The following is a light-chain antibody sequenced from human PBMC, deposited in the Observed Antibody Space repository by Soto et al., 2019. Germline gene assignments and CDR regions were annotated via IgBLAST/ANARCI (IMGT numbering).Light chain of an antibody. V-gene: IGKV1-5*03. Sequence: DIQMTQSPSTLSASVGDTVTTTCRASQSISSWLAWYQQKPGKAPKLLIYKASTLKSGVPSRFSGSGSGTEFTLTISSLQPDDFATYYRQHYHSYSEAFGQGTKVDIK. CDR2: KAS. CDR3: QHYHSYSEA. J-gene: IGKJ1*01. CDR1: QSISSW.